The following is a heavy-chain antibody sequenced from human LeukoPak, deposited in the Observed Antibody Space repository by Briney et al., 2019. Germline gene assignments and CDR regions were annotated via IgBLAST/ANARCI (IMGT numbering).Heavy chain of an antibody. Sequence: SETLSLTCTVSGGSISSGSYYWSWIRQPAGKGLEWIGRIYTSGSTNYNPSLKSRVTISVDTSKNQFSLKLSSVTAADTAVYYCARVRGAGTPDYWGQGTLVTVSS. CDR3: ARVRGAGTPDY. CDR1: GGSISSGSYY. CDR2: IYTSGST. V-gene: IGHV4-61*02. D-gene: IGHD6-19*01. J-gene: IGHJ4*02.